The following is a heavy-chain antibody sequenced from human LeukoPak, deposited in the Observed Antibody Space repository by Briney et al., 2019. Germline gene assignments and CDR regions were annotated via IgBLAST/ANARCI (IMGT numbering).Heavy chain of an antibody. CDR2: IYLGDSDT. D-gene: IGHD6-19*01. CDR3: ARHPSSTRGWPLDY. J-gene: IGHJ4*02. V-gene: IGHV5-51*01. Sequence: GESLKISCKGSGFSSTNSWIAWVRQVPGKGLEWMGIIYLGDSDTRYSPSFRGQVTISADKSITTAYLQWSSLRASDTAIYYSARHPSSTRGWPLDYWGQGTLVTVSS. CDR1: GFSSTNSW.